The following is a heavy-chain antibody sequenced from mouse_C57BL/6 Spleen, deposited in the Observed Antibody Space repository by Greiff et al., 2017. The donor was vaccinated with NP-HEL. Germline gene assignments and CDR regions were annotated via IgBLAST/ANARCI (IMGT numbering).Heavy chain of an antibody. CDR3: ASGVYYYNHCGFGY. CDR1: GYTFTDYN. Sequence: EVQLQQSGPELVKPGASVKISCKASGYTFTDYNMDWVKQSHGKSLEWIGDINPNNGGTIYNQKFKGKATLTVDKSSSTAYMELRSLTSEDTAVCCVASGVYYYNHCGFGYSGQGTTLSAS. CDR2: INPNNGGT. V-gene: IGHV1-18*01. J-gene: IGHJ2*01. D-gene: IGHD2-12*01.